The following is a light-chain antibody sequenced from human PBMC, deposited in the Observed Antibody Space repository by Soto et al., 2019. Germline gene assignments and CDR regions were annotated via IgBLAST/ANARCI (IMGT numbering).Light chain of an antibody. V-gene: IGLV2-14*03. CDR2: DVT. CDR1: NSDVCGYNY. J-gene: IGLJ1*01. CDR3: SSYTTSNTRQIV. Sequence: QSALTQPASVSGSPGQSITISCPGTNSDVCGYNYVSWYQHHPGKAPKLIIYDVTSRPSGVSNPFSGSKSGNTASLTISGLQPEDEADYYCSSYTTSNTRQIVFGTGTKVNVL.